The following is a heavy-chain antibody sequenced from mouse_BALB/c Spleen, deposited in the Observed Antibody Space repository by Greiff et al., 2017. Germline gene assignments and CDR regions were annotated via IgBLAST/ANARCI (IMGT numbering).Heavy chain of an antibody. J-gene: IGHJ4*01. D-gene: IGHD2-4*01. CDR3: ARAMITGAMDY. CDR1: GFTFSSYA. CDR2: ISSGGSYT. Sequence: EVHLVESGGGLVKPGGSLKLSCAASGFTFSSYAMSWVRQTPEKRLEWVATISSGGSYTYYPDSVKGRFTISRDNAKNTLYLQMSSLRSEDTAMYYCARAMITGAMDYWGQGTSVTVSS. V-gene: IGHV5-9-3*01.